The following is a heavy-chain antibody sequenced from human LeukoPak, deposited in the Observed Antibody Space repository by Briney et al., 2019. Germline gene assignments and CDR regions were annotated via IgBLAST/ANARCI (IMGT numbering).Heavy chain of an antibody. D-gene: IGHD5-18*01. V-gene: IGHV3-13*01. Sequence: PGGSLRLSCAASGFTFSSYDMHWVRQATGRGLEWVSGIGTAGDTYYLDSVKGRFTISRENAKNSLYLQMNSLRVEDTAVYYCARDSRRGYSCEFDYWGQGTLVTVSS. CDR2: IGTAGDT. CDR1: GFTFSSYD. J-gene: IGHJ4*02. CDR3: ARDSRRGYSCEFDY.